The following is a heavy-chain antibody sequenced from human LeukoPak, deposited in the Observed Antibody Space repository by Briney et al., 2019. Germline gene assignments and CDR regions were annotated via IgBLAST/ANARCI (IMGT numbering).Heavy chain of an antibody. CDR3: ARDSPAAGDY. D-gene: IGHD6-13*01. J-gene: IGHJ4*02. CDR1: GFIFNKYW. V-gene: IGHV3-7*01. Sequence: PGGSLRLSCTASGFIFNKYWMSWVRQAPGKGLEWVATVREDGAEKYYVDSVKGRFTISRDNAKNSLYLQMNSLRAEDTAVYYCARDSPAAGDYWGQGTLVTVSS. CDR2: VREDGAEK.